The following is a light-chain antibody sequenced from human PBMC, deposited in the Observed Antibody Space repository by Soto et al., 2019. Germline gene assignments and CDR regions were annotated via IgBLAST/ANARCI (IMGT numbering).Light chain of an antibody. J-gene: IGKJ5*01. CDR1: QSVSIH. CDR3: QQYSNWPPIT. Sequence: ETVMTQSPGTLSVSLGERATLSCRASQSVSIHLAWYQQKPGQAPRLLIYDTSTRATGIPARFSGSGSGTEFTLTISSLQSEDSAVYYCQQYSNWPPITFGQGTRLEIK. V-gene: IGKV3-15*01. CDR2: DTS.